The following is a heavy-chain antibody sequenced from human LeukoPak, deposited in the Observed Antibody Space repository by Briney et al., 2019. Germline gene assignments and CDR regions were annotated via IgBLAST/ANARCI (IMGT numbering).Heavy chain of an antibody. V-gene: IGHV1-18*01. D-gene: IGHD3-9*01. CDR3: ARANYDILTGYGGSYFDY. Sequence: ASVKVSCKASGYTFTSYGISWVRQAPGQGLEWMGWISAYNGNTNYAQKLQGRVTMTTDTSTSTAYMELRSLRSDDTAVYYCARANYDILTGYGGSYFDYWGQGTLVTVSS. CDR1: GYTFTSYG. J-gene: IGHJ4*02. CDR2: ISAYNGNT.